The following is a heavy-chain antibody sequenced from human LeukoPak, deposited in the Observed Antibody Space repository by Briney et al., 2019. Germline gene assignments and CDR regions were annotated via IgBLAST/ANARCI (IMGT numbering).Heavy chain of an antibody. J-gene: IGHJ4*02. CDR2: IIPIFGTA. CDR1: GGTFSSYA. CDR3: ARWRVKSVPPDFDY. D-gene: IGHD5/OR15-5a*01. V-gene: IGHV1-69*13. Sequence: RASVKVSCKASGGTFSSYAISWVRQAPGQGLEWMGGIIPIFGTANYAQKFQGRVTITADEATSTAYMELSSLRSEDTAVYYCARWRVKSVPPDFDYWGQGTLVTVSS.